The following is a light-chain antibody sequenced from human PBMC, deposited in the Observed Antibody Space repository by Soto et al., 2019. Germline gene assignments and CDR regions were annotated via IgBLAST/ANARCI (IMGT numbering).Light chain of an antibody. CDR3: QQSYGSPHT. J-gene: IGKJ4*01. CDR1: QSINTY. V-gene: IGKV1-39*01. Sequence: DIQMTHAPSSLSASVGDRVTITCRASQSINTYLNWYQQKPGKAPKLLIYAASSLQSGVPSRFSGSGSGTDVTLTVISLQPEDFATYYCQQSYGSPHTFGGGTKVEIK. CDR2: AAS.